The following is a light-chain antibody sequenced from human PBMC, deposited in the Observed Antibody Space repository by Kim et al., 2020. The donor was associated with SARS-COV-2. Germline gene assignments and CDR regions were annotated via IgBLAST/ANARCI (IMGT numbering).Light chain of an antibody. Sequence: QAVVTQSPSASASLGASVKLTCTLSSGHSSYAIAWHQQQPEKGPRYLMKFNSDGSHNKGDGIPDRFSGSSSGAERYLTISSLQSEDEADYYCQAWGTGIGVFGGGTQLTVL. J-gene: IGLJ2*01. CDR3: QAWGTGIGV. CDR2: FNSDGSH. CDR1: SGHSSYA. V-gene: IGLV4-69*01.